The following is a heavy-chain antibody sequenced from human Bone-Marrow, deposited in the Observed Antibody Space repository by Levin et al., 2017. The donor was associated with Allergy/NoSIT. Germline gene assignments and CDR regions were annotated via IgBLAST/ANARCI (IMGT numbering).Heavy chain of an antibody. CDR1: GFSFSSYA. Sequence: GGSLRLSCAASGFSFSSYAMTWVRQAPGKGLEWVSGISSYGGRTYYTDSVKGRFTISRDNSRNTLSLQMNRLRDEDTAVYFCAKPARSTSDYFDFWGQGTLVTVSS. D-gene: IGHD2-2*01. J-gene: IGHJ4*02. CDR3: AKPARSTSDYFDF. V-gene: IGHV3-23*01. CDR2: ISSYGGRT.